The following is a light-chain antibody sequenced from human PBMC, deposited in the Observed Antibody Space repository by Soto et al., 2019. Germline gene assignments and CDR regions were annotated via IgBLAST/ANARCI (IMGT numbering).Light chain of an antibody. J-gene: IGKJ1*01. V-gene: IGKV3-20*01. CDR3: QQYVSSPST. CDR1: QGVSSSY. Sequence: ENVLTQSPGTLSLSPGERATLSCRASQGVSSSYLAWYQQKPGQAPRLLIYGASSRATGIPDRFSGGGSGTDFTLTITRLEPEDFAVYYCQQYVSSPSTFSPGTKVDIK. CDR2: GAS.